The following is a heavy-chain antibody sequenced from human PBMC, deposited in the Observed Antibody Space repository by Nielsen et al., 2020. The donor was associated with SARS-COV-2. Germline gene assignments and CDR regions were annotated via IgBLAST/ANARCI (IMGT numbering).Heavy chain of an antibody. Sequence: ASVKVSCKASGYTFTSYGISWVRQAPGQGLEWMGWISAYNGNTNYAQKLQGRVTMTTDTSTSTAYMELRSLRSDDTAVYYCARGVSGWIAAAGRINYFDYWGQGTLVTVSS. CDR3: ARGVSGWIAAAGRINYFDY. V-gene: IGHV1-18*04. CDR1: GYTFTSYG. CDR2: ISAYNGNT. D-gene: IGHD6-13*01. J-gene: IGHJ4*02.